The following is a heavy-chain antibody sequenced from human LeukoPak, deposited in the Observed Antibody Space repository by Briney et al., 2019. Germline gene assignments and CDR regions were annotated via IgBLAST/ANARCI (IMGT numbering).Heavy chain of an antibody. V-gene: IGHV3-21*01. D-gene: IGHD6-13*01. CDR1: GFTFSSYS. J-gene: IGHJ4*02. CDR2: ISRSSSYI. Sequence: GGSLRLSCAASGFTFSSYSMNWFRQAPGKGLEWVSSISRSSSYIYYADSVKGRFTISRDNAKNSLYLQMNSLRAEDTAVYYCARDAGPNPDFDYWGQGTLVTVSS. CDR3: ARDAGPNPDFDY.